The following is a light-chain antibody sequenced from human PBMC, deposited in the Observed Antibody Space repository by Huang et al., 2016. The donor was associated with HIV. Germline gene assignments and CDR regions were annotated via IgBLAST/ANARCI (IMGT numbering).Light chain of an antibody. CDR1: QSVGNY. CDR3: QQRSSVVT. V-gene: IGKV3-11*01. J-gene: IGKJ4*01. Sequence: IVLTQSPATLSWYPGERVTLSCRASQSVGNYVAWYQQHPGQPPKLLIYDTSNRAPGTPVRFSGSGSGTDFTLTVSSLESEDFAIYYCQQRSSVVTFGGGTKVQVK. CDR2: DTS.